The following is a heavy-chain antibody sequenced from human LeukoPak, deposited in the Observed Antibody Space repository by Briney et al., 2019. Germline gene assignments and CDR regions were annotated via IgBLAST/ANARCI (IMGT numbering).Heavy chain of an antibody. Sequence: ASEKVSCKASGYTFTSYGISWVRRAPGQGLEWMGWISSQNGNTNYAQKLQGRVTMTTDTSTSTAYMELRSLRSDDTAVYYCARDQGCSSTSCYALTYMDVWGKGTTVTVSS. V-gene: IGHV1-18*01. J-gene: IGHJ6*03. CDR3: ARDQGCSSTSCYALTYMDV. CDR2: ISSQNGNT. CDR1: GYTFTSYG. D-gene: IGHD2-2*01.